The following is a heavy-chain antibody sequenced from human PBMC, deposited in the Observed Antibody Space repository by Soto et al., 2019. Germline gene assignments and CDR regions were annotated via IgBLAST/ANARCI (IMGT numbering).Heavy chain of an antibody. CDR2: IYSGGST. Sequence: PGGSLRLSCVASGFTVSNNYISWVRQPPGKGLEWVSLIYSGGSTYYADSVKGRFTLSRDNSKNTVYLQMNSLRAEDTAVYYCARAEWGSSYTQYYYALDVWGQGTTVTVSS. D-gene: IGHD6-13*01. V-gene: IGHV3-53*03. J-gene: IGHJ6*02. CDR1: GFTVSNNY. CDR3: ARAEWGSSYTQYYYALDV.